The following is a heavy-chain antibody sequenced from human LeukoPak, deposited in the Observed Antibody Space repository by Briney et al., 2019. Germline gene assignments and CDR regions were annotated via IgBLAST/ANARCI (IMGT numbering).Heavy chain of an antibody. CDR3: ARLVPAAYWFDP. Sequence: GASVKVSCKASGYTFTSYDINWVRQATGQGLEWMGWMNPNSGNTGYAQKFQGRVTMTRNTSISTAYMELSSLRSEDTAMYYCARLVPAAYWFDPWGQGTLVTVSS. D-gene: IGHD2-2*01. V-gene: IGHV1-8*01. CDR1: GYTFTSYD. CDR2: MNPNSGNT. J-gene: IGHJ5*02.